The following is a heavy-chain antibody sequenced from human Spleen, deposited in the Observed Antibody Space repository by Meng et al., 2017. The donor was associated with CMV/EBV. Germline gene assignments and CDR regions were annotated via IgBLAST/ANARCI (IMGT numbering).Heavy chain of an antibody. J-gene: IGHJ4*02. CDR3: ARGPQFGWY. V-gene: IGHV4-59*12. Sequence: QVQLQESGPGLVKPSETLSLTCTVSGGSISSYYWSWIRQPPGKGLEWIGYIYYSGSTNYNPSLKSRVTISVDTSKNQFSLKLSSVTAADTAVYYCARGPQFGWYWGQGTLVTVSS. D-gene: IGHD3-10*01. CDR1: GGSISSYY. CDR2: IYYSGST.